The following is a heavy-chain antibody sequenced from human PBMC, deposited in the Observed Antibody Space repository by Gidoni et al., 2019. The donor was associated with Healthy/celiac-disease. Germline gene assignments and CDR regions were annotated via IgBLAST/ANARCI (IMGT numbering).Heavy chain of an antibody. J-gene: IGHJ4*02. Sequence: QVQLQESGPGLVKPSKTLSLTCTVSGGSISSGGYFWSWIRQHPGTGLEWIGYIYYSGSTYYNPSLKSRVTISVDTSKNQFSLKLSSVTAADTAVYYCARGVSTGGFDYWGQGTLVTVSS. V-gene: IGHV4-31*03. CDR1: GGSISSGGYF. CDR2: IYYSGST. CDR3: ARGVSTGGFDY.